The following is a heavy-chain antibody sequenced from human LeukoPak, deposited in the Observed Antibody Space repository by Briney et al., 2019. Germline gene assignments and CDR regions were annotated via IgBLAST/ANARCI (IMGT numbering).Heavy chain of an antibody. V-gene: IGHV3-30-3*01. Sequence: GGSLRLSCAASGFTFSSYAMHWVRQAPGKGLEWVAVISYDGSNKYYADSVKGRFTISRDNAKNSLYLQMNSLRAEDTAVYYCAITYYYGSGSYGVDWFDPWGQGTLVTVSS. J-gene: IGHJ5*02. CDR1: GFTFSSYA. D-gene: IGHD3-10*01. CDR3: AITYYYGSGSYGVDWFDP. CDR2: ISYDGSNK.